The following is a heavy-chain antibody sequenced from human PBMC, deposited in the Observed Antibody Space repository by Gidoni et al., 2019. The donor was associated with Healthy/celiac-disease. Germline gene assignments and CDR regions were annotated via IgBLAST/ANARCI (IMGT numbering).Heavy chain of an antibody. V-gene: IGHV3-43*01. Sequence: EVQLVESGGVVVQPGGSLRPSFAASGFTFDDYTMHWVRQAPGKSLEWVSLISWDGGSTYYADSVKGRFTISRDNSKNSLDLQMNSLRTEDTALYYCAISRADWNDLGYWGQGTLVTVSS. CDR2: ISWDGGST. CDR3: AISRADWNDLGY. D-gene: IGHD1-1*01. CDR1: GFTFDDYT. J-gene: IGHJ4*02.